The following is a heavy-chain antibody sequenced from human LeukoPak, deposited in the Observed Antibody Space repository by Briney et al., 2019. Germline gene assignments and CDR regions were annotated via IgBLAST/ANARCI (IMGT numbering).Heavy chain of an antibody. Sequence: SVKVSCKASGGTFSSYAISWVRQAPGQGLEWMGRIIPIFGTADYAQKFQGRVTITTDESTSTAYMELSSLRSEDTAVYYCARDAEGGYSYGYSLNYWGQGTLVTVSS. V-gene: IGHV1-69*05. D-gene: IGHD5-18*01. CDR1: GGTFSSYA. J-gene: IGHJ4*02. CDR3: ARDAEGGYSYGYSLNY. CDR2: IIPIFGTA.